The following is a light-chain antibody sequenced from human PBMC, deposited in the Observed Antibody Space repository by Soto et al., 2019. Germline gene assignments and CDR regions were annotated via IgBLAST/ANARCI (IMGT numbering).Light chain of an antibody. Sequence: QSVLTQPASVSGSPGQSITLSCTGSNSDIGAYNFVSWYQHHPGKAPKLIPYEVTTRPSGVSSRFSGSKSGNTASLTISGLQPDDEASYYCSSYSTTNSPYVFGTGTKVTVL. V-gene: IGLV2-14*01. J-gene: IGLJ1*01. CDR1: NSDIGAYNF. CDR2: EVT. CDR3: SSYSTTNSPYV.